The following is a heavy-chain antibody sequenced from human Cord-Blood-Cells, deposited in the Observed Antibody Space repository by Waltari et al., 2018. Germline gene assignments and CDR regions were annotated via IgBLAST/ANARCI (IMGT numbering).Heavy chain of an antibody. CDR2: ISYDGSNK. CDR1: GFTFSSYA. V-gene: IGHV3-30*04. J-gene: IGHJ3*02. D-gene: IGHD6-6*01. Sequence: QVQLVESGGGVVQPGRSLRLSVADSGFTFSSYAMHWVCQAPGNELRWVEVISYDGSNKYYADSVKGRFTISRDNSKNTLYLQRNSLRAEDTAVYYCARELGSSSSAFDIWGQGTMVTVSS. CDR3: ARELGSSSSAFDI.